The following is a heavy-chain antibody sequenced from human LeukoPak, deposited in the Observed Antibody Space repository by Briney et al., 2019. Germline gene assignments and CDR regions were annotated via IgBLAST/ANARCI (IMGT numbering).Heavy chain of an antibody. J-gene: IGHJ3*02. Sequence: GRSLRLSCAASGFTFSSYGMHWVRQAPGKGLEWVAVIWYDGSNKYYADSVKGRFTISRDNSKNTLYLQMNSLRAEDTAVYYCAKDTNAGGDAFDIWGQGTMVTVSS. D-gene: IGHD2-2*01. CDR2: IWYDGSNK. CDR1: GFTFSSYG. CDR3: AKDTNAGGDAFDI. V-gene: IGHV3-33*06.